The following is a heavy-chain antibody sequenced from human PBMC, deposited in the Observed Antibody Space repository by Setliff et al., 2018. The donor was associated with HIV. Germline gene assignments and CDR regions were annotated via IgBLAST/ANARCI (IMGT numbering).Heavy chain of an antibody. CDR2: IYFSGST. D-gene: IGHD3-3*01. Sequence: PSETLSLTCTVSGGSISSSSHYWGWIRQPPGKGLEWIGSIYFSGSTNYNPSLKSRVTISVDTSKNQFSLKLNSVTAADTAVYYCARSPPTTFWSGYTYYYYMDVWGKGTTVTVSS. V-gene: IGHV4-39*07. CDR1: GGSISSSSHY. J-gene: IGHJ6*03. CDR3: ARSPPTTFWSGYTYYYYMDV.